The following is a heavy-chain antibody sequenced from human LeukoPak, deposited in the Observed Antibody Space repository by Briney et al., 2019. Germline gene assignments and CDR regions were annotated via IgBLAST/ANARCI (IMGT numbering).Heavy chain of an antibody. J-gene: IGHJ3*02. V-gene: IGHV3-30*18. D-gene: IGHD3-22*01. CDR1: GFTFSSYG. CDR3: AKLPHYYDSSGYTTFDI. Sequence: GRSLRLSCAASGFTFSSYGMHWVRQAPGKGLEWVAVISYDGSNKYYADSVKGRFTISRDNSKNTLYLQMNSLRAEDTAVYYCAKLPHYYDSSGYTTFDIWGQGTMVTVSS. CDR2: ISYDGSNK.